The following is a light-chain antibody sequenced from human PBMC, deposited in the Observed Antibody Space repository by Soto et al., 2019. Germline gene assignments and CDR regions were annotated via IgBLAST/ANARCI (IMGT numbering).Light chain of an antibody. V-gene: IGLV2-14*03. CDR3: CSYSTTSALV. CDR1: SADIGSFNY. CDR2: DVS. Sequence: QSALTQPASVSGSPGQSITISCAGTSADIGSFNYVSWYQHHPDKAPKLLIYDVSARPSGVSTSFSASKSTNTASLTSSGLQADDEADYYCCSYSTTSALVFGGGTKLTVL. J-gene: IGLJ2*01.